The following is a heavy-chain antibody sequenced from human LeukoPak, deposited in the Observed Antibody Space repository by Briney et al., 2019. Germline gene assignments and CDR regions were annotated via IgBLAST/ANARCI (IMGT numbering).Heavy chain of an antibody. CDR1: GGSISSYY. CDR2: IYYSGTT. CDR3: ARTAYYYVPRFDP. Sequence: SSETLSLTCTVSGGSISSYYWSWIRQPAGKGLEWIGYIYYSGTTNHNPSLKSRVTISVDTSKNQFSLNLSSVTAADTAVYYCARTAYYYVPRFDPWGQGTLVTVSS. V-gene: IGHV4-59*01. J-gene: IGHJ5*02. D-gene: IGHD3-10*02.